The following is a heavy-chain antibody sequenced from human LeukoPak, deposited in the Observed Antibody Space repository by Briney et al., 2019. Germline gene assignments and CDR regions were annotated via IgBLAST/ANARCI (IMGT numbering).Heavy chain of an antibody. Sequence: PSETLSLTCTVSGGSISGGGYYWTWIRQHPGKGLEWIGYIYYSGSTYYNPSLKSRLTISVDTSKNQFSLKLSSVTAADTAVYYCARDRPRSSLDSWGQGTLVTVSS. CDR3: ARDRPRSSLDS. CDR1: GGSISGGGYY. D-gene: IGHD6-19*01. J-gene: IGHJ4*02. V-gene: IGHV4-31*03. CDR2: IYYSGST.